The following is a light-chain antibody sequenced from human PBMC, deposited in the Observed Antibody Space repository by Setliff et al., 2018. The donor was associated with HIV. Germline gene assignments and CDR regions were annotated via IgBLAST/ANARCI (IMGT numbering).Light chain of an antibody. Sequence: DIQMTQSPSFVSASVGDRVTITCRPSQNMDRWLAWYQQKAGKAPNLLVYAASKLRSGVPSRFSGSDPGTDFTLTISSLQPEDSVTYYCQQPASFPITFGQGTRLEIK. V-gene: IGKV1-12*01. J-gene: IGKJ5*01. CDR1: QNMDRW. CDR3: QQPASFPIT. CDR2: AAS.